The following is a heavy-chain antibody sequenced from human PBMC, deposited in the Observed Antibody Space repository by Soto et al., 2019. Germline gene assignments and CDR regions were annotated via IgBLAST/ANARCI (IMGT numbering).Heavy chain of an antibody. V-gene: IGHV3-30*13. CDR1: GFNFNTYF. CDR2: IFPNGRDK. D-gene: IGHD1-26*01. CDR3: ASDDDHGSNWDLAY. Sequence: QVQLVQSGGGVVQPGRSLRLSCAASGFNFNTYFMHWVRQAPGKGLEWVAMIFPNGRDKEYADSVKGRFTIPRDNSNNGMYLQMDSLRREDTAVYYFASDDDHGSNWDLAYWGQGALVTVSS. J-gene: IGHJ4*02.